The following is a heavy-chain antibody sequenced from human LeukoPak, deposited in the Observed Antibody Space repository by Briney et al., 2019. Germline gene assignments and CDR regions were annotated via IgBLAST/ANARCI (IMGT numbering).Heavy chain of an antibody. CDR1: GGTFSSYA. CDR2: MNPNSGNT. Sequence: ASVKVSCKASGGTFSSYAISWVRQAPGQGLEWMGWMNPNSGNTGYAQKFQGRVTITRNTSISTAYMELSSLRSEDTAVYYCARERDCSSTSCHAFDYWGQGTLVTVSS. V-gene: IGHV1-8*03. CDR3: ARERDCSSTSCHAFDY. J-gene: IGHJ4*02. D-gene: IGHD2-2*01.